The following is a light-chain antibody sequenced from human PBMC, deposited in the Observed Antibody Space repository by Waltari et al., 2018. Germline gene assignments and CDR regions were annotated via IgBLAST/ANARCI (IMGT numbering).Light chain of an antibody. J-gene: IGKJ1*01. CDR2: GAS. CDR1: QSVTRT. Sequence: EIVLTQFPGTLSLSPGERATLSCRASQSVTRTLAWYQQKPGQAPRLLIYGASNRATGIPDRFSGSGSGTDFSLTISRLEPEDFAVYYCQHYLRLPATFGQGTKVEIK. CDR3: QHYLRLPAT. V-gene: IGKV3-20*01.